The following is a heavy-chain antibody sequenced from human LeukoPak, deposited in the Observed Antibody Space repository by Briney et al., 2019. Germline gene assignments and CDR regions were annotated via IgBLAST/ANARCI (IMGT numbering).Heavy chain of an antibody. CDR1: GFTFDDYA. V-gene: IGHV3-9*01. CDR3: AKLFGHGFDY. J-gene: IGHJ4*02. Sequence: PGGSLRLSCAASGFTFDDYAMHWVRQAPGKGLEWVSGISWNSGSIGYADSVKGRFTISRDNAKNSLYLQMNSLRAEDTAVYYCAKLFGHGFDYWGQGTLVTVSS. CDR2: ISWNSGSI. D-gene: IGHD3-10*01.